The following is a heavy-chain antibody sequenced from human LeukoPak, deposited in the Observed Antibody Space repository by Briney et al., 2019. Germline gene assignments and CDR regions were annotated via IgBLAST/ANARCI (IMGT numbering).Heavy chain of an antibody. Sequence: SETLSLTCTVSGGSISSHYWSWIRQPPGKGLEWIGYIYYSGSTNYNPSLKSRVTISVDTSKNQFSLKLSSVTAADTAVYYCARTNWNYVDWGQGTLVTVSS. CDR2: IYYSGST. V-gene: IGHV4-59*11. CDR1: GGSISSHY. D-gene: IGHD1-7*01. CDR3: ARTNWNYVD. J-gene: IGHJ4*02.